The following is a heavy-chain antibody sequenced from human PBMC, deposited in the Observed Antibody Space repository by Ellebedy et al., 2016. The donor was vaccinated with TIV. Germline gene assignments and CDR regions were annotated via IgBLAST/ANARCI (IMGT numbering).Heavy chain of an antibody. CDR3: AKGRGGGSDSSAPRYYFDY. D-gene: IGHD3-22*01. V-gene: IGHV3-23*01. CDR2: ISASST. J-gene: IGHJ4*02. Sequence: PGGSLRLSCAASGFTFNKYVMTWVRQAPGKGLEWISSISASSTYYADSVKGRFTISRDNSKKTLYLQMNSLRAEDTAVYYCAKGRGGGSDSSAPRYYFDYWGLGTLVTVSS. CDR1: GFTFNKYV.